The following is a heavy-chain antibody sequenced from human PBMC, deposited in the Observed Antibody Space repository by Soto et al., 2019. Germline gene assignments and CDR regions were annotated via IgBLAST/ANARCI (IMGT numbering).Heavy chain of an antibody. CDR3: ARSIAAAGLNDY. V-gene: IGHV4-61*01. Sequence: QVQLQESGPGLVKPSETLSLTCTVSGGSVSSGSYYWSWIRQPPGKGLEWIGYIYYSGSTNYNPSLKSRVTISVDTSKNQFSLKLSSVTAADTAVYYCARSIAAAGLNDYWGQGTLVTVSS. J-gene: IGHJ4*02. CDR2: IYYSGST. D-gene: IGHD6-13*01. CDR1: GGSVSSGSYY.